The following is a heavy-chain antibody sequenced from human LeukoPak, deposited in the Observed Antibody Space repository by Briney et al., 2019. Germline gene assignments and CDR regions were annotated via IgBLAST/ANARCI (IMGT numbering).Heavy chain of an antibody. V-gene: IGHV3-7*01. CDR2: IRRDGSEK. J-gene: IGHJ4*02. D-gene: IGHD6-13*01. CDR1: GFTFSNYW. Sequence: GGSLRLSCAASGFTFSNYWMTWVRQAPGKGLEWVANIRRDGSEKYYIDSVKGRFTISRDNAKNLLYLQMNSPRAEDTAVYYCARPPNIAAAGQDWGQGTLVTVSS. CDR3: ARPPNIAAAGQD.